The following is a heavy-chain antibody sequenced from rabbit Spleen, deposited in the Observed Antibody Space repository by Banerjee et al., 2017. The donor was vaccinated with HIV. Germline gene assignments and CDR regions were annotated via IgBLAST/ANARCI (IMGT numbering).Heavy chain of an antibody. D-gene: IGHD8-1*01. CDR1: GFSFSSSYY. J-gene: IGHJ4*01. V-gene: IGHV1S40*01. Sequence: QSLEESGGGLVKPGASLTLTCKASGFSFSSSYYMCWVRQAPGKGLEWIACIYGGSSGSTYYASWAKGRFTISKTSSTTVTLQMTSLTAADTATYFCARNLENYAGSSYLDLWGQGTLVTVS. CDR2: IYGGSSGST. CDR3: ARNLENYAGSSYLDL.